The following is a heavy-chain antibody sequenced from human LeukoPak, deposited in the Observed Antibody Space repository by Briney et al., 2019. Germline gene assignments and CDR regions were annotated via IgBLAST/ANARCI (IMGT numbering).Heavy chain of an antibody. V-gene: IGHV5-51*01. CDR1: GYSFTNCW. J-gene: IGHJ4*02. CDR2: IFPGDSDT. Sequence: GESLKISCKGSGYSFTNCWIGWVRQMPGKGLEWMGIIFPGDSDTRYSPSFQGQVTISADKSIGTAYLQWSSLKASDTAMYYCARRVPLALATHYFDYWGQGTLVTVSS. D-gene: IGHD2-15*01. CDR3: ARRVPLALATHYFDY.